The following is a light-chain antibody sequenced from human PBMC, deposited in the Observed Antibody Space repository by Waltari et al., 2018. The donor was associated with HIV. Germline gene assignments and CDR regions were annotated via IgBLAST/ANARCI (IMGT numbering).Light chain of an antibody. CDR1: QTVGTN. CDR3: QQYYSSPPIT. CDR2: DAS. V-gene: IGKV3-15*01. Sequence: EIVMTQSPVTLPVSPGERATLSCRASQTVGTNLAWYQQKPGQSPRVLIYDASTRAPGIPARFSGSGSGTEFTLTISSLQSEDFAVYYCQQYYSSPPITFGGGTKVEIK. J-gene: IGKJ4*01.